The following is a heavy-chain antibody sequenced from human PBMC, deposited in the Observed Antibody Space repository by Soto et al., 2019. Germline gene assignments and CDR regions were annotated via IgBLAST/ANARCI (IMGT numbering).Heavy chain of an antibody. J-gene: IGHJ5*02. V-gene: IGHV4-31*03. Sequence: QVKLQESGPGLVKPSQTLSLTCTVSGGSISSGGYYWSWIRQHPGKGLEWIGYIYYSGSTYYNPSLQSRVTITVSKFKDQFSPEVGSVAAGGTGGLYCARVHRVGYCSGGSCYWDWFDPWGQGTLVTVSS. CDR1: GGSISSGGYY. D-gene: IGHD2-15*01. CDR3: ARVHRVGYCSGGSCYWDWFDP. CDR2: IYYSGST.